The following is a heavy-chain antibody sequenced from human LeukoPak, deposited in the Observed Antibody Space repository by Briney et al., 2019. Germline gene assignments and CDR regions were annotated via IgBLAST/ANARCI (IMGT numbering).Heavy chain of an antibody. V-gene: IGHV3-30*03. J-gene: IGHJ3*02. Sequence: GGSLRLSCAASGVTLSPYGMHWVRQAPGKGLEWVAVISYEGGTQHYADSVKGRFIISRDNPRNTLYLQMNILRTEDTAMYYCARDWGDESRGQFDAFDIWGQGTGVTVSS. CDR3: ARDWGDESRGQFDAFDI. CDR1: GVTLSPYG. CDR2: ISYEGGTQ. D-gene: IGHD3-16*01.